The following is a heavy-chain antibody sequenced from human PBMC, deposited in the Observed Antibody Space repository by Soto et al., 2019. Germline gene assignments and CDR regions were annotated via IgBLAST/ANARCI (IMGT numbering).Heavy chain of an antibody. J-gene: IGHJ5*02. D-gene: IGHD3-9*01. CDR3: ARCPIDHNWFDP. CDR2: MYYSGRT. CDR1: GASISSFY. V-gene: IGHV4-59*01. Sequence: TVSGASISSFYWSWIRQSPERGLEWIGHMYYSGRTTYNPSLKSRVTISVDTSNKQFSLRLTSVTAADTAVYYCARCPIDHNWFDPWGQGTLVTVSS.